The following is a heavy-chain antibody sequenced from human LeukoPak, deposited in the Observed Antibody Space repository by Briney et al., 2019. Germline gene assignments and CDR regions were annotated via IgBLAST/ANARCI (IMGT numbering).Heavy chain of an antibody. V-gene: IGHV1-24*01. D-gene: IGHD3-10*01. Sequence: ASVKVSCKVSGYTLTELSMHWVRQAPGKGLEWMGGFDPEDGETIYAQKFQGRVTMTEDTSTDTAYMELSSLRSDDTAVYYCARSTMVRGVIIPSYYYYGMDVWGQGTTVTVSS. CDR1: GYTLTELS. CDR3: ARSTMVRGVIIPSYYYYGMDV. J-gene: IGHJ6*02. CDR2: FDPEDGET.